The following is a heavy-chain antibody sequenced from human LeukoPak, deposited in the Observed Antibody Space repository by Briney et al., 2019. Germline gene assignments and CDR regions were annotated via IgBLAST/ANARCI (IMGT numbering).Heavy chain of an antibody. CDR2: FDPEDGET. CDR3: ATGYQQLPYNWFDP. CDR1: GYTLTELS. V-gene: IGHV1-24*01. Sequence: ASVKVSCKVSGYTLTELSMHWARQAPGKGLEWMGGFDPEDGETIYAQKFQGRVTMTEDTSTDTAYMELSSLRSEDTAVYYCATGYQQLPYNWFDPWGQGTLVTVSS. D-gene: IGHD2-2*01. J-gene: IGHJ5*02.